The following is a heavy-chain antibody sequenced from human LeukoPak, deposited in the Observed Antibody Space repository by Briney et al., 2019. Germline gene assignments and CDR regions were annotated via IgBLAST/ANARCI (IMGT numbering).Heavy chain of an antibody. V-gene: IGHV3-74*01. CDR2: ISSDGSST. CDR3: GRDLRPVDY. CDR1: GFTFSSYW. Sequence: GGSLRLSCAASGFTFSSYWMHWVRQAPGKGLVWVSRISSDGSSTTYADSVKGRFTISRENAKNTLYLQMNSLGAEDTAVYYCGRDLRPVDYWGQGTLVTVSS. J-gene: IGHJ4*02.